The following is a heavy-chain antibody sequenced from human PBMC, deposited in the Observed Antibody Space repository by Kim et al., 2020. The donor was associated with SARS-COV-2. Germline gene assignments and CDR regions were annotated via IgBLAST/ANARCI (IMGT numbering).Heavy chain of an antibody. Sequence: SETLSLTCAVYGGSFSGYYWSWIRQPPGKGLEWIGEINHSGSTNYNPSLKSRVTISVDTSKNQFSLKLSSVTAADTAVYYCARGGDCSGGRCYSFDYWGQGTLVTVSS. CDR2: INHSGST. CDR1: GGSFSGYY. J-gene: IGHJ4*02. D-gene: IGHD2-15*01. V-gene: IGHV4-34*01. CDR3: ARGGDCSGGRCYSFDY.